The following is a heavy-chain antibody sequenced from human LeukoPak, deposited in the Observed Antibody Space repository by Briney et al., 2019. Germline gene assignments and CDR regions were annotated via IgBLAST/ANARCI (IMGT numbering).Heavy chain of an antibody. CDR1: GYTFTSYG. V-gene: IGHV1-2*06. CDR2: INPNSGGT. D-gene: IGHD2-8*01. Sequence: ASVKVSCKASGYTFTSYGISWVRQAPGQGLEWMGRINPNSGGTNYAQKFQGRVTMTRDTSISTAYMELSRLRSDDTAVYYCARDKDIVLMVYASGGFDPWGQGTLVTVSS. CDR3: ARDKDIVLMVYASGGFDP. J-gene: IGHJ5*02.